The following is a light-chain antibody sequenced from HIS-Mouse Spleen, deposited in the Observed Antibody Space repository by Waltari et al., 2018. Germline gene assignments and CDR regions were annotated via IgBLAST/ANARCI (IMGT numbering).Light chain of an antibody. CDR2: EGS. Sequence: QSALTQPASVSGSPGQSITIPCTGTSSDVGSYTLVSWYQPPPGKAPKLMIYEGSKRPSGVSNRFSGSKSGNTASLTISGLQAEDEADYYCCSYAGSSTWVFGGGTKLTVL. J-gene: IGLJ3*02. V-gene: IGLV2-23*01. CDR3: CSYAGSSTWV. CDR1: SSDVGSYTL.